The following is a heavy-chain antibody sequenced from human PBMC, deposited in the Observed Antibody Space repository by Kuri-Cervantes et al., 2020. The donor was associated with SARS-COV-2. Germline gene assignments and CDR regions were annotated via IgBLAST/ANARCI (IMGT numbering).Heavy chain of an antibody. CDR1: GFTFSNAW. Sequence: GGSLRLSCAASGFTFSNAWMSWVRQTPGRGLEWVSTITANGLGTFHADSVKGRFAISRDNSKDTVYLEMNFLRVEDTAVYYCAQGSGYRFDSWGRGILVTVSS. V-gene: IGHV3-23*01. J-gene: IGHJ4*02. D-gene: IGHD6-13*01. CDR2: ITANGLGT. CDR3: AQGSGYRFDS.